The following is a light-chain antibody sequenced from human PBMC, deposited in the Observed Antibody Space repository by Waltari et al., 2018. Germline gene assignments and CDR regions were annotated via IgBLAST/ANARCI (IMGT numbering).Light chain of an antibody. J-gene: IGLJ3*02. CDR3: QVWDRDSDHWV. V-gene: IGLV3-21*03. CDR1: NMAKKI. CDR2: DDT. Sequence: SYVLTQPPSVSVAPGKTATIACEGSNMAKKIVHWSQKRPGQAPVLVVFDDTDPPSGIPDRFSGSNSGNTATLTINRVEAGDEADYYCQVWDRDSDHWVFGGGTMLTVL.